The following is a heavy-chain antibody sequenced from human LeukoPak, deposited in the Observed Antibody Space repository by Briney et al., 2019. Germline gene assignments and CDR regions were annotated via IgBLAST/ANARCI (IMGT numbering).Heavy chain of an antibody. CDR3: SRELGGSYFDY. Sequence: ASVKVSCTASGYTFSNYYIHGVRQAPGQGLEWMGVNNPSGGRTTYAQKFQGRVTMTRDTSTSTAYMDLSSLRSDDTAVYYCSRELGGSYFDYWGQGTLVTVSS. V-gene: IGHV1-46*01. CDR1: GYTFSNYY. D-gene: IGHD1-26*01. CDR2: NNPSGGRT. J-gene: IGHJ4*02.